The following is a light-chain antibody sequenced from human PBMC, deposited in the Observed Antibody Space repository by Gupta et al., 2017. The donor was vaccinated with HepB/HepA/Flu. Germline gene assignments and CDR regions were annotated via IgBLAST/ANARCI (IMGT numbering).Light chain of an antibody. CDR2: ATI. Sequence: DIQMTQSPSSLSASIGDRVTITCRASQGIRNDLDWYQQKPGNAPRRLIYATIKGKSGVPSRFSGSGSGTEFTLTISRRQPEDFATYYCRQKNNFPSTFGHGTDVAI. J-gene: IGKJ3*01. V-gene: IGKV1-17*01. CDR1: QGIRND. CDR3: RQKNNFPST.